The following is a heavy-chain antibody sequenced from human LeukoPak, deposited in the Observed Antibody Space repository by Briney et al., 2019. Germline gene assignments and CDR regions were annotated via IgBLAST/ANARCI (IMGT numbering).Heavy chain of an antibody. CDR2: IIPIFGTA. CDR1: GGTFSSYA. V-gene: IGHV1-69*01. Sequence: GSSVKVSCKASGGTFSSYAISWVRQAPGQGLEWMGGIIPIFGTANYAQKFQGRVTITADESTSTAYMELSSLRSEDTAVYYCAREIVGVTTRWFDPWGQGTLVTVSS. D-gene: IGHD1-26*01. J-gene: IGHJ5*02. CDR3: AREIVGVTTRWFDP.